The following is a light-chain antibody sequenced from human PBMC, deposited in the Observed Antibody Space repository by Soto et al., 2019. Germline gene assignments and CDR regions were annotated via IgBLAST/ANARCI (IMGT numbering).Light chain of an antibody. J-gene: IGKJ3*01. Sequence: DIQVTQSPSTLSASVGDSVTISCRASQIISNWLAWYQQKPGKAPKLLIYKASNVESGVPTRFSGSGSGTDFTLTISSRQPDNFATYNCQPYNTFLPTFRPRTKVDI. V-gene: IGKV1-5*03. CDR3: QPYNTFLPT. CDR2: KAS. CDR1: QIISNW.